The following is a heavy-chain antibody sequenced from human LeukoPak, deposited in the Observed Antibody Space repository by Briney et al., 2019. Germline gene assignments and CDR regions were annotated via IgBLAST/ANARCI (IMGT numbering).Heavy chain of an antibody. CDR1: GYTFTGYY. V-gene: IGHV1-2*02. CDR2: INPNSGGT. CDR3: LLGYCSSTSCSNYYYYGMDV. J-gene: IGHJ6*02. Sequence: ASVKVSCKASGYTFTGYYMHWVRQAPGQGLEWMGWINPNSGGTNYAQKFQGRVTMTRDTSISTAYMELSRLRSDDTAVYYCLLGYCSSTSCSNYYYYGMDVWGQGTTATVSS. D-gene: IGHD2-2*01.